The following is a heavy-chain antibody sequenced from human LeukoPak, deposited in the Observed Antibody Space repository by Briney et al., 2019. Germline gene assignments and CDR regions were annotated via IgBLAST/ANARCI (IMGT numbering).Heavy chain of an antibody. D-gene: IGHD3-10*01. CDR1: GFTLSNYF. CDR2: ISSSSNII. Sequence: GGSLRLSCAASGFTLSNYFMNWVRQAPGKGLEWVSYISSSSNIIYYADSVKGRFITSRDNAKNSLFLQMNSLRDEDTAVYYCAREGFYGSGRGADFDYWGQGTLVTVSS. J-gene: IGHJ4*02. V-gene: IGHV3-48*02. CDR3: AREGFYGSGRGADFDY.